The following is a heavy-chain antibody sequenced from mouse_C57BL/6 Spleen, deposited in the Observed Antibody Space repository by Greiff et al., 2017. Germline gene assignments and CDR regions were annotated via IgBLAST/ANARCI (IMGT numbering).Heavy chain of an antibody. Sequence: VQLKESGPVLVKPGASVKMSCKASGYTFTDYYMNWVKQSHGKSLEWIGVINPYNGGTSYNQKFKGKATLTVDKSSSTAYMELNSLTSEDSAVYYCAPAYYSNYYFDYWGQGTTLTVSS. CDR3: APAYYSNYYFDY. CDR1: GYTFTDYY. CDR2: INPYNGGT. V-gene: IGHV1-19*01. D-gene: IGHD2-5*01. J-gene: IGHJ2*01.